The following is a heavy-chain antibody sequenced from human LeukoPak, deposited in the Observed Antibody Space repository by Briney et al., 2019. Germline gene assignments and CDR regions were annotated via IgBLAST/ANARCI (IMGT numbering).Heavy chain of an antibody. Sequence: SETLSLTCTVSDGSISSGTYYWGWIRQPPGKGLEWIGSIYYSGSTYYNPSLKSRVTISVDTSKNQFSLKLSSVTAADTAMYYCAYQPYYYYYYMDVWGKGTTVTVSS. CDR1: DGSISSGTYY. CDR2: IYYSGST. D-gene: IGHD2-2*01. CDR3: AYQPYYYYYYMDV. J-gene: IGHJ6*03. V-gene: IGHV4-39*01.